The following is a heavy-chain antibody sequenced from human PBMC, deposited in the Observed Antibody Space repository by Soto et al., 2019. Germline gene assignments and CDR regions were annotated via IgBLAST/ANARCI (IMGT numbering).Heavy chain of an antibody. D-gene: IGHD4-17*01. J-gene: IGHJ4*02. CDR2: IYYSGST. Sequence: PSECLALTCTASGGSISISDWSWIRQPPGKGLEWIGYIYYSGSTNYNPSLKSRVTISVDTSKNQFSLKLSSVTAADTAVYYCARDVYGDRFDYWGQGTLVTVSS. V-gene: IGHV4-59*01. CDR3: ARDVYGDRFDY. CDR1: GGSISISD.